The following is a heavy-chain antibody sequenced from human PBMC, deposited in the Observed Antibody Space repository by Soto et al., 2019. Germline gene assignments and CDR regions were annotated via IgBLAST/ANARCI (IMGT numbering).Heavy chain of an antibody. J-gene: IGHJ4*02. D-gene: IGHD2-21*02. CDR1: GYTFIYCW. CDR3: ARLVTLLGSPYAASDF. CDR2: IYPGASDI. Sequence: EESLKISCQASGYTFIYCWVAWVRQVPGKGLEWMGVIYPGASDIRYSPSFEGHVTISADKSTNTAYLQWSSLEAADTAIYYCARLVTLLGSPYAASDFRCPATMVTVFS. V-gene: IGHV5-51*01.